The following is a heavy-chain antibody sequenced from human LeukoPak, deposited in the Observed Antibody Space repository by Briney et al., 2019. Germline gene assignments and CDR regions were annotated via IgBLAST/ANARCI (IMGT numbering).Heavy chain of an antibody. CDR3: ISSNPSSDY. V-gene: IGHV3-7*01. Sequence: GGSLRLSCAASGFTFSSYWMGWVRQAPGKGLEWVANIKTEGYDKYYVDSLKGRFTISRDNANNSLYLQMDSLRAEDTAVYYCISSNPSSDYWSQGTLVTVSS. D-gene: IGHD1-14*01. CDR2: IKTEGYDK. J-gene: IGHJ4*02. CDR1: GFTFSSYW.